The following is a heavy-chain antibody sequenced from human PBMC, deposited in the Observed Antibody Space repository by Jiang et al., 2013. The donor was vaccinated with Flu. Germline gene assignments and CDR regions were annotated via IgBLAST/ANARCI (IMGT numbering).Heavy chain of an antibody. CDR1: GFTVSDNF. D-gene: IGHD5-12*01. V-gene: IGHV3-66*01. CDR2: IYSAGAT. Sequence: LSCAASGFTVSDNFMTWVRQAPGKGLEWVSIIYSAGATYYADSVRGRFTISRDTSKNTLFLHMNSLRADDTAVYYCARDRQVDASGYYYYYYGMDVWGQGTTVTVSS. CDR3: ARDRQVDASGYYYYYYGMDV. J-gene: IGHJ6*02.